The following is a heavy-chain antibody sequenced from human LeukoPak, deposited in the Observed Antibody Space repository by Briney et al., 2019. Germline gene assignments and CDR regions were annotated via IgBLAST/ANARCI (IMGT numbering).Heavy chain of an antibody. CDR2: ITSGGFST. V-gene: IGHV3-23*01. CDR1: GFTFDDYA. CDR3: AKDWGAHYLDY. Sequence: GGSLRLSCAASGFTFDDYAMHWVRQAPGKGLEWVSGITSGGFSTYYADSVKGRFTISRDNSNNALYLHMTSLRVEDTAMYYCAKDWGAHYLDYWGQGTLVTVSS. D-gene: IGHD1-26*01. J-gene: IGHJ4*02.